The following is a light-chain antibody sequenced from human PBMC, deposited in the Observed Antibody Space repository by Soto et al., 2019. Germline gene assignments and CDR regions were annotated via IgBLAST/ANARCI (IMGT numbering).Light chain of an antibody. J-gene: IGLJ1*01. Sequence: QFALAQPASVSGSPVQSIPISCTGTHNDVGHENFVSWYQQHPDKVPNLIIYDVTRRASGISSRFSASKSGNTAYLAISGLQADDEADYYCCSYRSDNPQFYVFGTGTKLNVL. V-gene: IGLV2-14*03. CDR1: HNDVGHENF. CDR2: DVT. CDR3: CSYRSDNPQFYV.